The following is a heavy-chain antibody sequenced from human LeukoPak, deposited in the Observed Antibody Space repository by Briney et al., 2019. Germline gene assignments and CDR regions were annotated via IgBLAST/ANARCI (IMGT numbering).Heavy chain of an antibody. CDR3: AKASWVSTADAVL. D-gene: IGHD3-16*01. V-gene: IGHV3-23*01. J-gene: IGHJ4*02. Sequence: GGSPRLSCAASGFIFSSYAMSWVREAPARGLEWVSSLRGNGDTFYADSVKGRFTLSRDESRNTVYLHLNELRVEDTAVYYCAKASWVSTADAVLWGQGTVVTVSS. CDR2: LRGNGDT. CDR1: GFIFSSYA.